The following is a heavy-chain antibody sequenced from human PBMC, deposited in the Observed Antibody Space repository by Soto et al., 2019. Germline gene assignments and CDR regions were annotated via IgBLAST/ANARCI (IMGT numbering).Heavy chain of an antibody. CDR2: IGGSGGGT. CDR1: GFTFSNFA. J-gene: IGHJ4*02. Sequence: GGSLRLSCATSGFTFSNFAMSWVRQAPGRGLEWVSAIGGSGGGTYYADSVKGRFTISRDNSKNTLYLQMDSLRAEDTAIYYCARVAAPLPAGLFDYWGRGTLVTVSS. D-gene: IGHD6-13*01. CDR3: ARVAAPLPAGLFDY. V-gene: IGHV3-23*01.